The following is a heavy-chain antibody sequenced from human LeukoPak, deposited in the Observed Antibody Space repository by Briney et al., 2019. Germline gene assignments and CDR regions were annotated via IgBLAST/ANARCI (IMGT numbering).Heavy chain of an antibody. J-gene: IGHJ3*02. CDR2: IYYSGST. D-gene: IGHD2-2*01. V-gene: IGHV4-4*02. CDR3: ARVVCSSSSCEKRGAFDI. CDR1: GGSISSSNW. Sequence: PSETLSLTCAVSGGSISSSNWWSWVRQPPGKGLEWIGNIYYSGSTNYNPSLKSRVTISVDTSENQFSLKLSSVTAADTAVYYCARVVCSSSSCEKRGAFDIWGQGTMVTVSS.